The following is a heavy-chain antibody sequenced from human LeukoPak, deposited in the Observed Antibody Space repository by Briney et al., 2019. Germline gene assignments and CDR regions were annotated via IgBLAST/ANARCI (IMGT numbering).Heavy chain of an antibody. V-gene: IGHV3-9*01. J-gene: IGHJ4*02. CDR1: GFTFSSYA. CDR2: ISWNSGSI. Sequence: GGSLRLSCAASGFTFSSYAMHWVRQAPGKGLEWVSGISWNSGSIGYADSVKSRFTISRDNAKNSLYLQMNSLRAEDTALYYCAKGPSYASGWYHPGYFDYWGQGTLVTVSS. CDR3: AKGPSYASGWYHPGYFDY. D-gene: IGHD6-19*01.